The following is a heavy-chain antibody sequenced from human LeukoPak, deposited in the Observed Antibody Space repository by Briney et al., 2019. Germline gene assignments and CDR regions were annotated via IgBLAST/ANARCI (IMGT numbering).Heavy chain of an antibody. Sequence: GGSLRLSCAASGFTVSSNYMSWVRQAPGKGLEWVSVIYSGGSTYYADSVKGRFTISRDNSKNTLYLQMNSLRAEDTAVYYCAGSINEFEIDYWGQGTLVTVSS. J-gene: IGHJ4*02. V-gene: IGHV3-53*01. CDR2: IYSGGST. CDR3: AGSINEFEIDY. CDR1: GFTVSSNY. D-gene: IGHD3-10*01.